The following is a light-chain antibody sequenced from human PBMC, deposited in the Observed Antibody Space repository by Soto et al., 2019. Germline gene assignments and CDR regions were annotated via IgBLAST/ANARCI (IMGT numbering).Light chain of an antibody. CDR1: QGVRDA. Sequence: DIQITQSPSSLSASVGDRVTITCRASQGVRDALGWYQQKPGKAPKRLIYAASSLPLGVPSRFSGSGSGTEFTLTISSLQPEDSATYFCLQHNNYPWTVGQGTKV. V-gene: IGKV1-17*01. CDR3: LQHNNYPWT. J-gene: IGKJ1*01. CDR2: AAS.